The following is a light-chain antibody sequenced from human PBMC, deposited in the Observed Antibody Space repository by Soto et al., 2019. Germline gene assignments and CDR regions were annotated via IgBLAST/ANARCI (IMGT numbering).Light chain of an antibody. CDR1: ISDVGGYNY. V-gene: IGLV2-14*03. J-gene: IGLJ1*01. CDR2: DVS. Sequence: QSALTQPVSVSGSPGQSITISCAGTISDVGGYNYVSWYQQHPGKAPKLIIYDVSDRPSGVSNRFSGSRSGNTASLTISGLQAEDEGEYYCSSYTSSLFVFGTGTKVTVL. CDR3: SSYTSSLFV.